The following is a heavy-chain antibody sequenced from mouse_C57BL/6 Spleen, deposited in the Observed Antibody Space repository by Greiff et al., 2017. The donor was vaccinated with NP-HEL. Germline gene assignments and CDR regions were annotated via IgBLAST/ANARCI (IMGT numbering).Heavy chain of an antibody. CDR1: GFTFSSYG. Sequence: EVKLVESGGDLVKPGGSLKLSCAASGFTFSSYGMSWVRQTPDKRLEWVATISSGGSYTYYPDSVKGRFTISRDNAKNTLYLQMSSLKSEDTAMYYCARAYYSNYDAMDYWGQGTSVTVSS. D-gene: IGHD2-5*01. V-gene: IGHV5-6*01. CDR2: ISSGGSYT. CDR3: ARAYYSNYDAMDY. J-gene: IGHJ4*01.